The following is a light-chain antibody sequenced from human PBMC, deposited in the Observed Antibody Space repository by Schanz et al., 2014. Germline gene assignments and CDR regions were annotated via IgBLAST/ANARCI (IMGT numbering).Light chain of an antibody. J-gene: IGLJ3*02. CDR3: VVYVGRGIWV. Sequence: QTVVTQESSFSVSPGGTVTLTCGLSSGSVSTSYYPSWYQQTPGQPPRTLIYSTNTRSAGVPDRFSGSILGNKAALTITGAQADDESDYYCVVYVGRGIWVFGGGTKLTVL. V-gene: IGLV8-61*01. CDR2: STN. CDR1: SGSVSTSYY.